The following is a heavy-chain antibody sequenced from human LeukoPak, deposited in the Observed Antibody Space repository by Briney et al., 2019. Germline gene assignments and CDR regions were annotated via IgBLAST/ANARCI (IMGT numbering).Heavy chain of an antibody. CDR1: GFTFTSYS. D-gene: IGHD2-2*01. Sequence: GGSLRLSCAASGFTFTSYSMNWVRQAPGKGLEWVSSISSSGNYIYYADSVKGRFTISRDNARNSLYLQMNSLRAEDTAVYYCAKDAPVNIVVVPAANSWGQGTLVTVSS. V-gene: IGHV3-21*01. J-gene: IGHJ4*02. CDR3: AKDAPVNIVVVPAANS. CDR2: ISSSGNYI.